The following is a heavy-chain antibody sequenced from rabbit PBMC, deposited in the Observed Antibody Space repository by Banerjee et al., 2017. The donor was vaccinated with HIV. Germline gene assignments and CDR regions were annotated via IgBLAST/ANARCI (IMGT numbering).Heavy chain of an antibody. J-gene: IGHJ4*01. Sequence: QEQLEESGGGLVKPEGSLTLTCKASGFSFSNKYVMCWVRQAPGKGLEWIACINTGSGSAYYASWAKGRFTISKTSSTTATLQMTSLTAADTATYFCARGYAGDIGVNYVLGLWGQGT. D-gene: IGHD4-2*01. V-gene: IGHV1S45*01. CDR3: ARGYAGDIGVNYVLGL. CDR1: GFSFSNKYV. CDR2: INTGSGSA.